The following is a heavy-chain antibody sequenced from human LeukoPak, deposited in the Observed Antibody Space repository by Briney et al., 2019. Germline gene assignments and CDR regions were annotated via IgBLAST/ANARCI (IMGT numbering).Heavy chain of an antibody. Sequence: PGGSLRLSCAASGFTFSSYSMNWVRQAPGKGLEWVSSISSSSSYIYYADSVKGRFTISRDNSKNTLYLQMNSLRAEDTAVYYCAKVNRVGDCSGGSCYSVSDYYYGMDVWGQGTTVTVSS. J-gene: IGHJ6*02. CDR3: AKVNRVGDCSGGSCYSVSDYYYGMDV. CDR1: GFTFSSYS. D-gene: IGHD2-15*01. V-gene: IGHV3-21*01. CDR2: ISSSSSYI.